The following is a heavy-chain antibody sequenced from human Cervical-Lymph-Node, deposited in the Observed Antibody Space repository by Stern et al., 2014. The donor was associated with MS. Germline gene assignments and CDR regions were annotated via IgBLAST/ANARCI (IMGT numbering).Heavy chain of an antibody. V-gene: IGHV1-2*06. J-gene: IGHJ4*02. Sequence: VQLLESGAEVKKPGASVRVSCQTSGYTFTGYYLHWVRQAPGRGLEWIGRIIPKSGGPNYAQDFQGRVTLTRVTSITTVYMDLRGLKFDDTAIYYCARSPEMTYWGQGTLVTVSS. CDR2: IIPKSGGP. CDR1: GYTFTGYY. D-gene: IGHD2-2*01. CDR3: ARSPEMTY.